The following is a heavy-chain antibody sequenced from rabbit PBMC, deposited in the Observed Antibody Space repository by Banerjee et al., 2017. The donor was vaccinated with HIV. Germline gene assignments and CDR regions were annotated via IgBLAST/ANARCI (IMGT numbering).Heavy chain of an antibody. V-gene: IGHV1S40*01. CDR2: IRPSGTGT. D-gene: IGHD4-1*01. CDR3: VRDHVDSSGL. Sequence: RQAPGKGLEWIACIRPSGTGTWYASWAKGRFTISKTSSTTVTLQMTSLTAADTATYLCVRDHVDSSGLWGQGTLVTVS. J-gene: IGHJ3*01.